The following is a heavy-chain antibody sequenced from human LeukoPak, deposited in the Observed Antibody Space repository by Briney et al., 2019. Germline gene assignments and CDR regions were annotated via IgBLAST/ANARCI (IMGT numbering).Heavy chain of an antibody. V-gene: IGHV4-39*01. CDR1: GGSISSSGYY. CDR2: IFYSGTT. D-gene: IGHD6-13*01. Sequence: SETLSLTCTVPGGSISSSGYYWGWIRQPPGKGLGWIGNIFYSGTTYYNPSLKSRVTISLDTSKNQFSLKLSSATAADTALYYCARRQGDTSSWYYWGQGTLVTVSS. CDR3: ARRQGDTSSWYY. J-gene: IGHJ4*02.